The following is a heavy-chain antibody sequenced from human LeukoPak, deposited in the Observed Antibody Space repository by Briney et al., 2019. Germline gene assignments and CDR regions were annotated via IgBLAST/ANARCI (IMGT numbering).Heavy chain of an antibody. D-gene: IGHD2-2*01. V-gene: IGHV3-23*01. CDR3: ARKGSTSFYGPDGY. Sequence: GGSLRLSCAASGFTFSSYAMSWVRQAPGKGLEWVSAISGSGGSTYYADSVKGRFTISRDNSKNTLYLQMNSLRAEDTAVYYCARKGSTSFYGPDGYWGQGTLVTVSS. CDR1: GFTFSSYA. CDR2: ISGSGGST. J-gene: IGHJ4*02.